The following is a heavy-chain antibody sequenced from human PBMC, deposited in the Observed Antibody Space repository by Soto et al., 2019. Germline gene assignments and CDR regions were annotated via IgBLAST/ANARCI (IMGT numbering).Heavy chain of an antibody. CDR2: IYYNGRT. D-gene: IGHD3-10*01. Sequence: QVQLRESGPGLVRPSQTLSLTCSVSGGSISMGGYYWTWIRQHPGKGLEWIGYIYYNGRTNYNPSLESRLSRSVATAKNQFSLYLKSLTVADTAVYYSARSKGSGRARAWFDRWGQGTLVTVPS. J-gene: IGHJ5*02. V-gene: IGHV4-31*03. CDR3: ARSKGSGRARAWFDR. CDR1: GGSISMGGYY.